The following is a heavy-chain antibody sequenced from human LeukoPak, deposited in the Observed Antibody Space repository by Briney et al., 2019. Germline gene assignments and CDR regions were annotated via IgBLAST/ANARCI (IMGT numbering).Heavy chain of an antibody. CDR3: ASNMVRGVITRRTGSWFDP. D-gene: IGHD3-10*01. CDR1: GFTFSSYS. V-gene: IGHV3-48*04. Sequence: GGSLRLSCAASGFTFSSYSMNWVRQAPRKGLEWISYISRSSSTIYYADSVKGRFTISRDNAKNSLYLQMNSLRAEDTAVYYCASNMVRGVITRRTGSWFDPWGQGTLVTVSS. CDR2: ISRSSSTI. J-gene: IGHJ5*02.